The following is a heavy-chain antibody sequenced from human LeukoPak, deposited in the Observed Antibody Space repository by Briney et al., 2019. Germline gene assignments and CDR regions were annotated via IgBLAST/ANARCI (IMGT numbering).Heavy chain of an antibody. J-gene: IGHJ5*02. V-gene: IGHV4-59*05. CDR3: ARNRYYYGSGNYGVPNWFDP. Sequence: SSETLSLTCTVSGGSISSYYWSWIRQPAGKGLEWIGSIYYSGSTYYNPSLKSRVTISVDTSKNQFSLKLNSVTAADTAVYYCARNRYYYGSGNYGVPNWFDPWGQGTLVTVSS. CDR2: IYYSGST. CDR1: GGSISSYY. D-gene: IGHD3-10*01.